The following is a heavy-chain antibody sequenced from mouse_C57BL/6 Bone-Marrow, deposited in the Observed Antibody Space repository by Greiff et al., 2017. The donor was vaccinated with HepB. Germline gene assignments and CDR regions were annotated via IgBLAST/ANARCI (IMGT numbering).Heavy chain of an antibody. CDR3: ARLTTVVPYYYAMDY. D-gene: IGHD1-1*01. CDR1: GYTFTSYW. Sequence: QVQLQQPGAELVKPGASVKLSCKASGYTFTSYWMHWVKQRPGQGLEWIGMIHPKSGSTNYNEKFKSKATLTVDKSSSTAYMQLSSLTSEDSAVYYCARLTTVVPYYYAMDYWGQGTSVTVSS. J-gene: IGHJ4*01. V-gene: IGHV1-64*01. CDR2: IHPKSGST.